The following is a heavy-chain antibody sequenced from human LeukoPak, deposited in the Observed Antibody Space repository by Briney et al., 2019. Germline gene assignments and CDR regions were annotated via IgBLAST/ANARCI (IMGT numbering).Heavy chain of an antibody. CDR2: FDPEDGET. J-gene: IGHJ5*02. Sequence: ASVKVSCKVSGYTLTELSMHWVRQAPGQGLEWMGGFDPEDGETIYAQKFQGRVTMTEDTSTDTAYMELSSLRSEDTAVYYCAARRQYYYDSSGYPTGWFDPWGQGTLVTVSS. D-gene: IGHD3-22*01. V-gene: IGHV1-24*01. CDR1: GYTLTELS. CDR3: AARRQYYYDSSGYPTGWFDP.